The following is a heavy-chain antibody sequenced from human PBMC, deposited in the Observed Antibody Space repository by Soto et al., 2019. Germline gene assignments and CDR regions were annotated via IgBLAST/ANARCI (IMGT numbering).Heavy chain of an antibody. V-gene: IGHV4-34*01. CDR2: INHSGST. D-gene: IGHD3-10*01. CDR1: GGSFSGYY. CDR3: ARGSELLWFGELITYYFDY. J-gene: IGHJ4*02. Sequence: QVQLQQWGAGLLKPSETLSLTCAVYGGSFSGYYWSWIRQPPGKGLEWIGEINHSGSTNYIPSLKSLVTISVDTSKNQSSLKLSAVTAADTAGYYCARGSELLWFGELITYYFDYWGQGTLVTVSS.